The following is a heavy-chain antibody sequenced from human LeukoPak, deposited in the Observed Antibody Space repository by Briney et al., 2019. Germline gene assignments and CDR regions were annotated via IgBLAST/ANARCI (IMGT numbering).Heavy chain of an antibody. CDR1: GFTVSSNY. CDR2: IYSGGST. Sequence: PGGSLRLSCAASGFTVSSNYMSWVRQAPGKGLEWVSVIYSGGSTYYADSVKGRFTISRDNSKNTLYLQMNSLRAEDTAVYYCARDQKIDTAMATFDYWGQGTLVTVSS. J-gene: IGHJ4*02. D-gene: IGHD5-18*01. V-gene: IGHV3-66*01. CDR3: ARDQKIDTAMATFDY.